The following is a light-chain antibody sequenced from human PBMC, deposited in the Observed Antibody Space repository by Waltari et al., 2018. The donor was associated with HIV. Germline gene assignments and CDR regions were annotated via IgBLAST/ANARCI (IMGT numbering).Light chain of an antibody. CDR1: KSILYSSNNRNY. CDR3: QQYDSTPLA. CDR2: WAS. J-gene: IGKJ4*01. Sequence: DIGMTQSPDSLAVSLGERATINCKSSKSILYSSNNRNYLAWYQQKPGQRPKLLIYWASTREARVPDRFTGNGSGTDFTLTISSLQAEDVAVYYCQQYDSTPLAFGGGTKVEIK. V-gene: IGKV4-1*01.